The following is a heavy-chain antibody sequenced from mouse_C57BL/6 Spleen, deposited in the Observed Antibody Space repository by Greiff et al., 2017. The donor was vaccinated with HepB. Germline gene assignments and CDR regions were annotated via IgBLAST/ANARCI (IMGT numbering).Heavy chain of an antibody. D-gene: IGHD2-4*01. V-gene: IGHV5-16*01. Sequence: EVKLMESEGGLVQPGSSMKLSCTASGSTFSDYYMAWVRQVPEKGLEWVANINYDGSSTYYLDSLKSRFIISRDNAKNILYLQMSSLKSEDTATYYCARGGDYDEGFDYWGQGTTLTVSS. J-gene: IGHJ2*01. CDR3: ARGGDYDEGFDY. CDR1: GSTFSDYY. CDR2: INYDGSST.